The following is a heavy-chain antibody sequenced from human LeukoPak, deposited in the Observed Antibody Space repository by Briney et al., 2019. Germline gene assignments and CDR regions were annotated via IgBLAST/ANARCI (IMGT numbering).Heavy chain of an antibody. J-gene: IGHJ4*02. Sequence: GGSLRLSCAASGFTFSSYAMSWVRQAPGKGLEWFSAISGGGGSTYYADPVKGRFTISRDNSKNTLYLQMNSLRAEDTAVYYCAKWARDCSSTSCYMRYWGQGTLVTVSS. D-gene: IGHD2-2*02. V-gene: IGHV3-23*01. CDR2: ISGGGGST. CDR1: GFTFSSYA. CDR3: AKWARDCSSTSCYMRY.